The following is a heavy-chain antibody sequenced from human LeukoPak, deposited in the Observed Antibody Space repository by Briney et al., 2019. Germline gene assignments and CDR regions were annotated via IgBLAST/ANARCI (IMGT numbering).Heavy chain of an antibody. CDR1: GGSISSYY. Sequence: SETLSLTCTVSGGSISSYYWSWIRQPPGKGLEWLGYIYYSGSTNYNPSLKSRVTISVETSKNEFSLKLRSVTAADTAVYYCARVTGYRIEDYFDYWGQGTLVTVSS. J-gene: IGHJ4*02. V-gene: IGHV4-59*01. CDR3: ARVTGYRIEDYFDY. CDR2: IYYSGST. D-gene: IGHD6-13*01.